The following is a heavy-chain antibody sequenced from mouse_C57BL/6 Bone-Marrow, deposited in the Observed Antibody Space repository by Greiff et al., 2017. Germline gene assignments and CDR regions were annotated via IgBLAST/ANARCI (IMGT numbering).Heavy chain of an antibody. CDR3: ARSLLYSFFDY. V-gene: IGHV14-4*01. D-gene: IGHD2-12*01. CDR1: GFNFTDDY. J-gene: IGHJ2*01. CDR2: IDPDNGYT. Sequence: VQLQQSGAELVRPGASVKLSCTASGFNFTDDYMHWVKQRPGQGLEWIGWIDPDNGYTEYASKFQGKATITADTSSNTAYLQLSSLTSEDTAVYYCARSLLYSFFDYWGQGTTLTVSS.